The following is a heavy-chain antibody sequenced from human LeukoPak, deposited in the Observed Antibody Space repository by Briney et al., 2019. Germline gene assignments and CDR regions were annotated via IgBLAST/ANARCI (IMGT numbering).Heavy chain of an antibody. D-gene: IGHD5-12*01. Sequence: PGGSLRLSCAASGFTFSSYWMSWVRQAPWKGLEWVANIKEDGSKKYYVDSVKGRFTISRDNAKNSLYLQMNSLRAEDTAIYYCARVGYSSSCFDYWGQGTLVTVTS. CDR2: IKEDGSKK. V-gene: IGHV3-7*01. CDR1: GFTFSSYW. J-gene: IGHJ4*02. CDR3: ARVGYSSSCFDY.